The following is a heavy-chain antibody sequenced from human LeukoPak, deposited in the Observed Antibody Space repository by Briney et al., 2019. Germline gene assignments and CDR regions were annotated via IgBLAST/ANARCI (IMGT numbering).Heavy chain of an antibody. CDR2: INPNSGGT. J-gene: IGHJ6*02. CDR3: ARDPPRDYDYVWGSSLYYYGMDV. D-gene: IGHD3-16*01. CDR1: GYTFTGYY. Sequence: GASVKVSCKASGYTFTGYYMHWVRQAPGQGLEWMGWINPNSGGTNYAQKFQGRVTMTRDTSISTAYMELSRLRSDDTAVYYCARDPPRDYDYVWGSSLYYYGMDVWGQGTTVTVSS. V-gene: IGHV1-2*02.